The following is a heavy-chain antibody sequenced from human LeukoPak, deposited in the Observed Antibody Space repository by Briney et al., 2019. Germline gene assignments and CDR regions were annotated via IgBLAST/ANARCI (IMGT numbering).Heavy chain of an antibody. CDR1: GFTFDDYG. CDR3: ARMAAAGTHYYYMDV. J-gene: IGHJ6*03. Sequence: PGGSLRLSCAASGFTFDDYGMSWVRQAPGKGLEWVSGINWNGGSTGYADSVKGRFTISRDNAKNSLYLQMNSLRAEDTALYYCARMAAAGTHYYYMDVWGKGTTVTVSS. V-gene: IGHV3-20*04. CDR2: INWNGGST. D-gene: IGHD6-13*01.